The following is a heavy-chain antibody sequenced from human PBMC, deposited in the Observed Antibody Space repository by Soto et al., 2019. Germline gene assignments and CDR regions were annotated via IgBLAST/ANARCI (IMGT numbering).Heavy chain of an antibody. CDR2: ISGSGGST. CDR3: AKDQRDYYDSSGYYYGAFDI. V-gene: IGHV3-23*01. D-gene: IGHD3-22*01. J-gene: IGHJ3*02. CDR1: GFTFSSYA. Sequence: GGSLRLSCAASGFTFSSYAMSWVRQAPGKGLEWVSAISGSGGSTYYADSVKGRFTISRDNSKNTRYLQRNSLRAEDTAVYYCAKDQRDYYDSSGYYYGAFDIWGQGTMVTVSS.